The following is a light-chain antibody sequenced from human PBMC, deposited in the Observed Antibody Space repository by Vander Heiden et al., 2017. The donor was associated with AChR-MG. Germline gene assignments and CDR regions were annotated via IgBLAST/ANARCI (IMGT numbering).Light chain of an antibody. V-gene: IGKV2-30*02. CDR2: KVS. CDR3: MQGTHWPLT. CDR1: QSLVHSDGNTY. J-gene: IGKJ4*01. Sequence: DVVMTQSPLSLAVTLGQPASLSCRSSQSLVHSDGNTYLSWFQQRPGQAPRRLICKVSDRDSGVPDRFRGSGSGSDFTLKISRVEAEDVGVYYCMQGTHWPLTFGGGTKVEIK.